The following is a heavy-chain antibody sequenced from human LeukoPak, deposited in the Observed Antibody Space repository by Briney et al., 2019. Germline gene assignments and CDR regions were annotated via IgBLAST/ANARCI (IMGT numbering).Heavy chain of an antibody. CDR3: ARGSYDSSGFYLDH. CDR1: GFTFSDHY. Sequence: PGGSLRLSCAASGFTFSDHYMDWVRQAPGKGLEWVGRIRNKLHSYTTENAASVKGRFTISRDDSKNSMYLQMNSLKTEDTAVYFCARGSYDSSGFYLDHWGQGTLVTVSS. J-gene: IGHJ4*02. D-gene: IGHD3-22*01. CDR2: IRNKLHSYTT. V-gene: IGHV3-72*01.